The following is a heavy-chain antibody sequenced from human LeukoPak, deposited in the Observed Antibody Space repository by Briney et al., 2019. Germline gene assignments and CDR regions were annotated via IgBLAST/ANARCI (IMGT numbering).Heavy chain of an antibody. V-gene: IGHV4-34*01. CDR3: ARGQFPQLRLNWFHP. J-gene: IGHJ5*02. Sequence: SETLSLTCAVYGGSFSGYYWSWIRQPPGKGLEWIGEINHSGSTNYNPSLKSRVNISVETSKNQFSLKLSSVTAADTAVYYCARGQFPQLRLNWFHPGGQRTLHTVST. CDR1: GGSFSGYY. CDR2: INHSGST. D-gene: IGHD3-16*01.